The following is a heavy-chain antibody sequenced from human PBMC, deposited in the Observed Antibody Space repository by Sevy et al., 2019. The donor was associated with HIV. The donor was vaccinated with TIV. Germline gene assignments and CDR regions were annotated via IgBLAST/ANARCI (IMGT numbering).Heavy chain of an antibody. CDR3: AKTNDYGDPYYYYYYMDV. J-gene: IGHJ6*03. D-gene: IGHD4-17*01. V-gene: IGHV3-23*01. CDR2: ISGSGGST. CDR1: GFTFSSYA. Sequence: GGSLRLSCAASGFTFSSYAMSWVRQAPGKGLEWVSAISGSGGSTYYADSVKGRFTISRDNSKNTLCLQMNSLRAEDTAVYYCAKTNDYGDPYYYYYYMDVWGKGTTVTVSS.